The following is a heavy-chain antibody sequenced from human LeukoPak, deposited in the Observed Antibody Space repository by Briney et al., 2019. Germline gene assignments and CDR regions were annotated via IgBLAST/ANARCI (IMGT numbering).Heavy chain of an antibody. CDR2: IYHSGST. D-gene: IGHD3-10*02. Sequence: PSETLSLTCTVSGGSISSYYWSWIRQPPGKGLEWIGYIYHSGSTYYNPSLKSRVTISVDRSKNQFSLKLSSVTAADTAVYYCARATLRSSWFDPWGQGTLVTVSS. J-gene: IGHJ5*02. CDR1: GGSISSYY. V-gene: IGHV4-59*12. CDR3: ARATLRSSWFDP.